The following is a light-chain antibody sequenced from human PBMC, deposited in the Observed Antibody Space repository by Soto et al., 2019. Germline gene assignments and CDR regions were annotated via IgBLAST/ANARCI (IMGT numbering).Light chain of an antibody. CDR3: QQSYSKPWT. CDR2: GAS. J-gene: IGKJ1*01. Sequence: IVMTQSPATLSLSPGEKATLSCRASQSVSNNYLAWYQQKPGQAPRLLIYGASSRATGIPDRFSGSGSGTDFTLTISSLRPEDFATYYCQQSYSKPWTSGQGTKVDIK. V-gene: IGKV3D-20*02. CDR1: QSVSNNY.